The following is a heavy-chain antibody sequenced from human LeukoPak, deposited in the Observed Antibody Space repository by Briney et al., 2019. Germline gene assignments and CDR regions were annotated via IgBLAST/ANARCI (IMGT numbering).Heavy chain of an antibody. Sequence: PGGSLRLPCAASGFTFSSYGMHWVRQAPGKGLEWVAVISYGGSNKYYADSVKGRFTISRDNSKNTLYLQMNSLRAEDTAVYYCAKDGLAGIVGATMFNYWGQGTLVTVSS. J-gene: IGHJ4*02. V-gene: IGHV3-30*18. CDR2: ISYGGSNK. CDR3: AKDGLAGIVGATMFNY. CDR1: GFTFSSYG. D-gene: IGHD1-26*01.